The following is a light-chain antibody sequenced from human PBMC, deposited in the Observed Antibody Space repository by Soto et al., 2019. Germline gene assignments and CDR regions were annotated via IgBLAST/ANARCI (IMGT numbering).Light chain of an antibody. J-gene: IGLJ1*01. CDR1: SSDVGGYHY. CDR2: DVS. CDR3: SSYTSSSTLDV. V-gene: IGLV2-14*01. Sequence: QSALTKPASVSGSPGQSITISCTGTSSDVGGYHYVSWYQQHPGKAPKLMIYDVSNRPSGVSNRFSGSKSGNTASLTLSGLQAEDEADYYCSSYTSSSTLDVFGTGTKLTVL.